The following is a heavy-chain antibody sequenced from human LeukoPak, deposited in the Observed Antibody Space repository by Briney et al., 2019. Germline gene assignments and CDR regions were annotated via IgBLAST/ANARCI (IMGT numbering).Heavy chain of an antibody. D-gene: IGHD6-19*01. CDR2: ISGYNGKT. J-gene: IGHJ4*02. CDR3: ARAYHSDRQAYSSGWYSDY. Sequence: ASVKVSCKASGYTFTNYGITWVRQAPGQGLEWMGWISGYNGKTNYAQKLRGRVTMTTDTSTRTAYMELRSLRSVDTAVYYCARAYHSDRQAYSSGWYSDYWGQGTPVTVSS. V-gene: IGHV1-18*01. CDR1: GYTFTNYG.